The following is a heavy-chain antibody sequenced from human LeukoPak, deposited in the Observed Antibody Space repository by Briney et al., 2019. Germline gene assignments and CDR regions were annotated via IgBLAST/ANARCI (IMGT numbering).Heavy chain of an antibody. J-gene: IGHJ4*02. Sequence: SETLSLTCTVSGGSISSSGYYWGWIRQPPGKGLEWIGSIYYSGSTYYNPSLKSRVTISVDTSKNQVSLKLSSVTAADTAVYYCARGAGYSSSWYVDYFDYWGQGTLVTVSS. CDR2: IYYSGST. V-gene: IGHV4-39*07. D-gene: IGHD6-13*01. CDR1: GGSISSSGYY. CDR3: ARGAGYSSSWYVDYFDY.